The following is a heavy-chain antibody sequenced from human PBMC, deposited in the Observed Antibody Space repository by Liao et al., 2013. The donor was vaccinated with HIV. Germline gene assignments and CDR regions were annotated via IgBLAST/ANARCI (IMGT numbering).Heavy chain of an antibody. V-gene: IGHV4-34*01. J-gene: IGHJ2*01. D-gene: IGHD4-17*01. CDR2: INYSGST. CDR3: ARVNYGDYIVRYFDL. CDR1: GGLFSGYH. Sequence: QVQLQQWGAGLLKPSETLSLTCAVYGGLFSGYHWSWIRQPPGKGLEWIGDINYSGSTNYNPSLKSRVTLSPDTSKNQFSLRLRSVTAADTAMYFCARVNYGDYIVRYFDLWGRGTLVTVSS.